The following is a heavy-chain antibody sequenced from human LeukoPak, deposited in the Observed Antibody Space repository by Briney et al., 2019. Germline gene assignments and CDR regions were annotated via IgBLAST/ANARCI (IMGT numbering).Heavy chain of an antibody. J-gene: IGHJ4*02. CDR2: IYSDGTT. Sequence: GGSLRLSCAASGFTVSTNYMSWVRQAPGKGLEWVSVIYSDGTTAYADSVKGRFAISRDNSKNTLFLQMNSLRAEDTAVYYCARDAPYYYDSSGYRLSYFDYWGQGTLVTVSS. V-gene: IGHV3-66*01. D-gene: IGHD3-22*01. CDR1: GFTVSTNY. CDR3: ARDAPYYYDSSGYRLSYFDY.